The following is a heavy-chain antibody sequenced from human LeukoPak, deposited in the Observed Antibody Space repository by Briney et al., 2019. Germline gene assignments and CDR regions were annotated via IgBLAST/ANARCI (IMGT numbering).Heavy chain of an antibody. V-gene: IGHV4-61*02. Sequence: SETLSLTCTVSGGSISSGSYYWSWIRQPAGKGLEWIGRIYTSGSTNYNPSLKSRVTISVDTSKNQFSLKLSSVTAADTAVYYCARGDGALRGVDYWGQGTLVTVSS. CDR3: ARGDGALRGVDY. D-gene: IGHD1-26*01. CDR1: GGSISSGSYY. CDR2: IYTSGST. J-gene: IGHJ4*02.